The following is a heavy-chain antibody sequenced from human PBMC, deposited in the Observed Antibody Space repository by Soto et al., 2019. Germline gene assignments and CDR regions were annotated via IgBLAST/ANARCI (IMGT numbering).Heavy chain of an antibody. V-gene: IGHV1-8*01. J-gene: IGHJ6*02. CDR1: GYTFTSYD. D-gene: IGHD6-19*01. CDR3: ARGEAVAAYYYYYGMDV. Sequence: VASVKVSCKASGYTFTSYDINWVRQATGQGLEWMGWMNPNSGNTGYAQKFQGRVIMTRNTSISTAYMELSSLRSEDTAVYYCARGEAVAAYYYYYGMDVWGQGTTVTVSS. CDR2: MNPNSGNT.